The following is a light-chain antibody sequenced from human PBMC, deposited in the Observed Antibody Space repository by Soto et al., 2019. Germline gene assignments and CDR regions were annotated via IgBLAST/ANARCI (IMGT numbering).Light chain of an antibody. CDR3: CSYAGSSTYV. J-gene: IGLJ1*01. CDR2: EVS. V-gene: IGLV2-23*02. Sequence: QSVLTQPASVSGSPGQSITISCTGTSSDVGSYNLVSWYQQHPGKAPKLMICEVSKRPSGVSNRFSGSKSGNTASLTISGLQVEDEADYYCCSYAGSSTYVFGTGTKVTVL. CDR1: SSDVGSYNL.